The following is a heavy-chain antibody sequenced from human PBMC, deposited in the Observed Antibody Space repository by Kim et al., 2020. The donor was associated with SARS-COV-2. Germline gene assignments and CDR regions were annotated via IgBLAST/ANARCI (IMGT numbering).Heavy chain of an antibody. CDR2: VYPNDGNT. CDR1: GYGFTSNY. Sequence: ASVKVSCKTSGYGFTSNYLHWVRLAPGQGLEWMGMVYPNDGNTTYAQKFQGRVTMTSDTPTRTGYMELSSLTSDDTAVYYCARDVERFEYCGPVTLVSV. J-gene: IGHJ4*02. V-gene: IGHV1-46*01. D-gene: IGHD6-25*01. CDR3: ARDVERFEY.